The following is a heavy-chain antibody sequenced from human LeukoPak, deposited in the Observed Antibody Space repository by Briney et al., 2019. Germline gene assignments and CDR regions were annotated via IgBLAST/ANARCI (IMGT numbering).Heavy chain of an antibody. CDR3: ARDPSYASSWYHYMDV. V-gene: IGHV3-48*01. D-gene: IGHD6-13*01. CDR2: ISSSSAKI. CDR1: EFTFVRYA. Sequence: GGSLRLSCAASEFTFVRYAMNWVRQAPGKGLEWVSYISSSSAKIDYAESVKGRFTISRDKSKKSLYMQMDSLRAEATGVYYCARDPSYASSWYHYMDVWGKGTTVTVSS. J-gene: IGHJ6*03.